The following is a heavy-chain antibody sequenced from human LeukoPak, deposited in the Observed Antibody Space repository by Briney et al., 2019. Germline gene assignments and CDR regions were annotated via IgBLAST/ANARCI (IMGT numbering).Heavy chain of an antibody. Sequence: GGSLRLSCAASGFTFSSYAMSWVRQAPGQGLEWVSAISGSGGSTYYADSVKGRFTISRDNSKNTLYLQMNRLRAEDTAVYYCANRRVYYYDSSGYYEDYYFDYWGQGTLVTVSS. J-gene: IGHJ4*02. D-gene: IGHD3-22*01. CDR3: ANRRVYYYDSSGYYEDYYFDY. CDR1: GFTFSSYA. CDR2: ISGSGGST. V-gene: IGHV3-23*01.